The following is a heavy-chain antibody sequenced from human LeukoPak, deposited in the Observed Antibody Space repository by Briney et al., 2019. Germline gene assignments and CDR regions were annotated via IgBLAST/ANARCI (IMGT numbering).Heavy chain of an antibody. CDR1: GYTFTSYG. V-gene: IGHV1-18*04. Sequence: ASVKVSCKASGYTFTSYGISWVRQAPGQGLEGMGWISAYNGNTKYAQKLQGRVTMTTDTSTSTAYMELRSLRSDDTAVYYGARDSAWDLRFDYWGQGTLVTVSS. CDR2: ISAYNGNT. J-gene: IGHJ4*02. CDR3: ARDSAWDLRFDY. D-gene: IGHD1-26*01.